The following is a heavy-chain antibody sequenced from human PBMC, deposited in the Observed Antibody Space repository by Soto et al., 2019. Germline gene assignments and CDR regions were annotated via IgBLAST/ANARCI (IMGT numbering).Heavy chain of an antibody. V-gene: IGHV3-66*04. D-gene: IGHD5-18*01. CDR3: ARHGYNYGGGYFDY. J-gene: IGHJ4*02. CDR2: IYSGGST. CDR1: GVTVSSNY. Sequence: EVQLVESGGGLVQPGGSLRLSCAASGVTVSSNYMSWVRQAPGKGLEWVSVIYSGGSTYYADSVKGRFTISRDNSKNTLYLQTNSLRAEDTAVYYCARHGYNYGGGYFDYGGQGTLVTVSS.